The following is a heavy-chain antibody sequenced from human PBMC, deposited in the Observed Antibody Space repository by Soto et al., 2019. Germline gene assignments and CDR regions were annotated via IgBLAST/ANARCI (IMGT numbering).Heavy chain of an antibody. Sequence: QVQLQESGPGLVKSSETLSLICTVSGGSISNFLWSWVRQPPGKGLEWIGYIYYSGTTQYNPSLNSRATISVDPSMGQVSLKLTSVTAADKAVYYCAREQHRFAVAGFDAFDIWGQGTMVTVSS. CDR1: GGSISNFL. J-gene: IGHJ3*02. CDR2: IYYSGTT. V-gene: IGHV4-59*01. CDR3: AREQHRFAVAGFDAFDI. D-gene: IGHD6-19*01.